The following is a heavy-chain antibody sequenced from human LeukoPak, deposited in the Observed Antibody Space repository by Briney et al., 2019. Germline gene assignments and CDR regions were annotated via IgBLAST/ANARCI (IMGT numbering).Heavy chain of an antibody. Sequence: KPSETLSLTCAVSGYSISSGYQWAWIRQPPGQTLAWMGSIYHSGSAHYNPSLKSRVTISVDTSNNQFSLRLSSVAAADTAVYYCARDPRWLTPDCSSTSCYENYFDPWGQGTLVTVSS. CDR1: GYSISSGYQ. CDR3: ARDPRWLTPDCSSTSCYENYFDP. CDR2: IYHSGSA. D-gene: IGHD2-2*01. V-gene: IGHV4-38-2*02. J-gene: IGHJ5*02.